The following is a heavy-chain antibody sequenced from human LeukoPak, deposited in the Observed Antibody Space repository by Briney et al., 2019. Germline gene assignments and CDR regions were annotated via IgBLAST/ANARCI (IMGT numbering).Heavy chain of an antibody. CDR2: INHSGST. V-gene: IGHV4-34*01. J-gene: IGHJ4*02. Sequence: SETLSLTCAVYGGSFSGYYWSWIRQPPGKGLEWIGEINHSGSTNYNPSLKSRVTISVDTSKNQFSLKLSSVTAADTAVYYCARGRWSYSDYWGQGTLVTVSS. D-gene: IGHD1-1*01. CDR3: ARGRWSYSDY. CDR1: GGSFSGYY.